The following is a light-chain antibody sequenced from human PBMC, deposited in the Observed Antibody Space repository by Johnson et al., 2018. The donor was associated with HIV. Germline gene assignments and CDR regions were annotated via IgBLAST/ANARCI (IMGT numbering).Light chain of an antibody. CDR3: GTWESSLSAGPFYV. CDR1: SSNIGNNY. Sequence: QPVLTQPPSMSAAPGQKVTISCSGSSSNIGNNYVSWYQQLPGTAPKLLIYDNNKRPSGVPDRFSGSQSGTSATLGIPGLQPGDEADYYCGTWESSLSAGPFYVFGTGTKVTVI. J-gene: IGLJ1*01. V-gene: IGLV1-51*01. CDR2: DNN.